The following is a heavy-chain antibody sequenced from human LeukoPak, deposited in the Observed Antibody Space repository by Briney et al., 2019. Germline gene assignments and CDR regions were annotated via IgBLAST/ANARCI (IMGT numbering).Heavy chain of an antibody. CDR3: ARARGYSYGRDYFDY. CDR1: GGSISSYY. J-gene: IGHJ4*02. CDR2: IYYSGST. D-gene: IGHD5-18*01. Sequence: NLSETLSLTCTVSGGSISSYYWSWIRPPPGKGLEWIGYIYYSGSTNYNPSRKSRVTISVDTSKNQYSLKLSSVTAADTAVDYCARARGYSYGRDYFDYWGQGTLVTVSS. V-gene: IGHV4-59*01.